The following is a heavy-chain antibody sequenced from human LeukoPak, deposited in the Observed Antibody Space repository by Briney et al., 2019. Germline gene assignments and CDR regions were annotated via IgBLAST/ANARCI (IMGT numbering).Heavy chain of an antibody. V-gene: IGHV1-69*13. Sequence: GASVKVSCKASGYTFTSYYMHWVRQAPGQGLEWMGGIIPIFGTANYAQKFRGRVTITADESTSTAYMELSSLRSEDTAVYYCAGRADCSSTSCYYYYYYGMDVWGQGTTVTVSS. CDR1: GYTFTSYY. J-gene: IGHJ6*02. CDR2: IIPIFGTA. CDR3: AGRADCSSTSCYYYYYYGMDV. D-gene: IGHD2-2*01.